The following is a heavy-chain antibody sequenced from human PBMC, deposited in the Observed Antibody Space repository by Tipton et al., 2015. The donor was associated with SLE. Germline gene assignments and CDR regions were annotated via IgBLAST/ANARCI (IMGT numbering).Heavy chain of an antibody. D-gene: IGHD3-10*01. V-gene: IGHV5-51*01. CDR1: GYSFPNFW. J-gene: IGHJ4*02. CDR3: ARASEFNEIEY. Sequence: QLVQSGAEVKKPGESLKISCKGSGYSFPNFWIGWVRQVPGKGLEWMGIIYPVKSDIRYSPSFEGHVIISVDKSISTAYLQWSSLKASDTAMYYCARASEFNEIEYWGQGTLVTVSS. CDR2: IYPVKSDI.